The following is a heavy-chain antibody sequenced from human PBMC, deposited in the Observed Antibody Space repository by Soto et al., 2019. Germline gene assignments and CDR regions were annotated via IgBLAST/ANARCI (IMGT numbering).Heavy chain of an antibody. J-gene: IGHJ3*02. V-gene: IGHV1-3*01. CDR2: INAGNGNT. D-gene: IGHD3-10*01. Sequence: ASVKVSCKASGYTFTSYAMHWVRQAPGQRLEWMGWINAGNGNTKYSQKFQGRVTITRDTSASTAYMELSSLRSEDTAVYYCANLWFGELYAFDIWGQRTMVTVSS. CDR1: GYTFTSYA. CDR3: ANLWFGELYAFDI.